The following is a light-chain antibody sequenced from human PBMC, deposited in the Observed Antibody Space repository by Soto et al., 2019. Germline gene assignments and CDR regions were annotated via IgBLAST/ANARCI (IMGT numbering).Light chain of an antibody. V-gene: IGKV3-20*01. J-gene: IGKJ2*01. CDR3: QQYRSSPPHT. CDR2: GTS. CDR1: QSVSTKY. Sequence: EIVLTQSPGTLSLSLGERATLSCRASQSVSTKYVAWYQQKPGQAPSLLIYGTSNRAADVPDRFSATGSGTDFSLTISSLQPEDFAVYYCQQYRSSPPHTFGQGTKLEIK.